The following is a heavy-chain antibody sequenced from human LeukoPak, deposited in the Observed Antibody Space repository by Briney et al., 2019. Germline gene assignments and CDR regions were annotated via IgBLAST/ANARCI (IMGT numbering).Heavy chain of an antibody. CDR1: GFTFSSYW. CDR2: INSDGSST. CDR3: ARAGIVLMVYAIFDY. J-gene: IGHJ4*02. D-gene: IGHD2-8*01. V-gene: IGHV3-74*01. Sequence: PGGSLRLSCAASGFTFSSYWMHWVRQGPGKGLVWVSRINSDGSSTNYADSVKGRFTTSRDNSKNTLYLQMNSLRAEDTAVYYCARAGIVLMVYAIFDYWGQGTLVTVSS.